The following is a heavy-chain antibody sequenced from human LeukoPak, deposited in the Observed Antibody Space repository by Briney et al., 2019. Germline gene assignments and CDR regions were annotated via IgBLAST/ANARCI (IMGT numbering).Heavy chain of an antibody. V-gene: IGHV3-30-3*01. J-gene: IGHJ4*02. Sequence: GGSLRLSCAASGFTFSSYAMHWVRQAPGKGLEWMAVISYDGIKQYYADSGKGRFTVSRDNSKSTLYLQMNSLRAEDRALYHCAKARDYDFWSGFDYWGQGTLVTVSS. CDR3: AKARDYDFWSGFDY. CDR2: ISYDGIKQ. D-gene: IGHD3-3*01. CDR1: GFTFSSYA.